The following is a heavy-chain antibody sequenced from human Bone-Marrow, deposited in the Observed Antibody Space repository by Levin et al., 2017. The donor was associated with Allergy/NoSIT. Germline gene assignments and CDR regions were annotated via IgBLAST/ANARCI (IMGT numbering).Heavy chain of an antibody. CDR1: GFNFSSYN. D-gene: IGHD3-9*01. Sequence: GESLKISCAASGFNFSSYNMNWVRQAPGKALEWVSSINSGSTDIYYADSLKGRFTISRDNAENSLYLQMNGLRAGDTAVYYCARDRTYGILRNYGMDVWGQGTTVTVSS. V-gene: IGHV3-21*01. CDR3: ARDRTYGILRNYGMDV. J-gene: IGHJ6*02. CDR2: INSGSTDI.